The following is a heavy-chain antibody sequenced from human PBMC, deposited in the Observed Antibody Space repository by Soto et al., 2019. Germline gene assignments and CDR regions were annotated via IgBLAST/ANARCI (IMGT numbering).Heavy chain of an antibody. CDR3: AKDRTTFGVINQYFFDS. J-gene: IGHJ4*02. CDR2: ISSSGRQT. CDR1: GLTFSNYA. V-gene: IGHV3-23*01. D-gene: IGHD3-3*01. Sequence: EVQLLESGGTLVQLGGSLRLSCAASGLTFSNYAMSWVRQAPGKGLEWVSAISSSGRQTYYADSVRGRFTILRDNSKNALYLQMSSLRAGDTAVYYCAKDRTTFGVINQYFFDSWGQGTLVAVSS.